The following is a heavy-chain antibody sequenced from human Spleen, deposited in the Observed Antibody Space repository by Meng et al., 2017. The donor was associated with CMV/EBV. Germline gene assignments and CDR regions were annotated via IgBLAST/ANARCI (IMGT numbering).Heavy chain of an antibody. V-gene: IGHV1-18*04. Sequence: HGQLVQCGAEVKKPGASVKVSCKASGYTFTGYYIHWVRQAPGQGLEWMGWSSTRYGQTRYAQNLQGRVILSTDTSTNTAYMELRSLRSDDTAVYYCARGGSGRHLPALRYWGQGTLVTVSS. D-gene: IGHD1-26*01. J-gene: IGHJ4*02. CDR3: ARGGSGRHLPALRY. CDR2: SSTRYGQT. CDR1: GYTFTGYY.